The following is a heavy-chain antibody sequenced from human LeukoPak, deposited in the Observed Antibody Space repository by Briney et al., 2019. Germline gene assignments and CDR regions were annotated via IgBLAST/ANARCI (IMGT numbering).Heavy chain of an antibody. CDR1: GGSISSDY. V-gene: IGHV4-4*09. CDR3: ARQKAGNCFDP. D-gene: IGHD6-19*01. J-gene: IGHJ5*02. CDR2: IYTSGSN. Sequence: SETLSLTCTVSGGSISSDYWSWIRQPPGKGLEWIGYIYTSGSNHYNPSLKSRVTISGDTSKNQFSLKLSSVTAADTAVFYCARQKAGNCFDPWGQGTPVTVSS.